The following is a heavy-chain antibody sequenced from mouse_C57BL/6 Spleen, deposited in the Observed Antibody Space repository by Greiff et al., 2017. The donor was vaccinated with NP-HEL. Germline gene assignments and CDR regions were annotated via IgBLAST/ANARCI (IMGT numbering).Heavy chain of an antibody. CDR1: GYTFTSYW. J-gene: IGHJ2*01. CDR2: IYPGSGST. Sequence: QVQLQQSGAELVKPGASVKMSCKASGYTFTSYWITWVKQRPGQGLEWIGDIYPGSGSTNYNEKFKSKATLTVDTSSSTAYMQLSSLTSEDSAVYYCARTYGKEYYFDYWGQGTTLTVSS. V-gene: IGHV1-55*01. CDR3: ARTYGKEYYFDY. D-gene: IGHD2-1*01.